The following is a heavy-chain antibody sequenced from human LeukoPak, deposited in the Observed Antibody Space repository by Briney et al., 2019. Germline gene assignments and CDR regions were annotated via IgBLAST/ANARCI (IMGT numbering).Heavy chain of an antibody. CDR2: IYHSGST. Sequence: SETLSLTCTVSGGSISSSSYSWSWIRQPPGQGLEWIGYIYHSGSTYYNPSLKSRVTISVDRSKNQFSLKLSSVTAADTAVYYCARGPSRGVVVPAADFDYWGQGTLVTVSS. CDR3: ARGPSRGVVVPAADFDY. D-gene: IGHD2-2*01. V-gene: IGHV4-30-2*01. J-gene: IGHJ4*02. CDR1: GGSISSSSYS.